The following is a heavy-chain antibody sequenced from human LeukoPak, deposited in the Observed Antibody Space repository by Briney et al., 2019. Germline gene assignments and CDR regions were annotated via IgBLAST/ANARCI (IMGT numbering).Heavy chain of an antibody. Sequence: GASVKVSCKVSGYTLTELSMHWVRQAPGKGLEWMGGFDPEDGETIYAQKFQGRVTMTEDTSTDTAYMELSSLRSEDTAVYYCATGPHCSGGSGCLRGFDYWGQGTLVTVSS. D-gene: IGHD2-15*01. CDR2: FDPEDGET. J-gene: IGHJ4*02. CDR1: GYTLTELS. V-gene: IGHV1-24*01. CDR3: ATGPHCSGGSGCLRGFDY.